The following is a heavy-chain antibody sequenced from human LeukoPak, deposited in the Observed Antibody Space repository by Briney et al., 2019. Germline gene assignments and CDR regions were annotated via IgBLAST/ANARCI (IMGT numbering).Heavy chain of an antibody. CDR2: ISYDGSNK. CDR1: GFTFSSYA. CDR3: ARDSQWLRQFDY. Sequence: PGGALRLSCAASGFTFSSYAMHWVRQAPGKGLEWVAVISYDGSNKYYADSVKGRFTISRDNSKNTLYLQMNSLRAEDTAVYYCARDSQWLRQFDYWGQGTLVTVSS. J-gene: IGHJ4*02. D-gene: IGHD5-12*01. V-gene: IGHV3-30-3*01.